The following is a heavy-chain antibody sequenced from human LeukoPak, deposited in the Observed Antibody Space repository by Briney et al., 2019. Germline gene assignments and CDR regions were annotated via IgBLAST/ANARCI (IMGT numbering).Heavy chain of an antibody. CDR3: ASKVGATLYWFDP. Sequence: SETLSLTCAVYGGSFSGYYWSWIRQPPGKGLEWIGEINHSGSTDYNPSLKSRVTISVDTSKNQFSLKLSSVTAADTAVYYCASKVGATLYWFDPWGQGTLVTVSS. J-gene: IGHJ5*02. D-gene: IGHD1-26*01. CDR2: INHSGST. CDR1: GGSFSGYY. V-gene: IGHV4-34*01.